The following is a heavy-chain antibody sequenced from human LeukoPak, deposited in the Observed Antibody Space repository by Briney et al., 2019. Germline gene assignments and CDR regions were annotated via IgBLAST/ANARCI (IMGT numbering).Heavy chain of an antibody. V-gene: IGHV3-43*01. CDR1: GFTFDDYT. CDR3: AKDKFSGGSGSYYSGYFDY. D-gene: IGHD3-10*01. Sequence: GGSLRLSCAASGFTFDDYTMHWVRQAPGKGLEWVSLISWDVGSTYYADSVKGRFTISRDNSKNSLYLQMNSLRTEDTALYYCAKDKFSGGSGSYYSGYFDYWGQGTLVTVSS. J-gene: IGHJ4*02. CDR2: ISWDVGST.